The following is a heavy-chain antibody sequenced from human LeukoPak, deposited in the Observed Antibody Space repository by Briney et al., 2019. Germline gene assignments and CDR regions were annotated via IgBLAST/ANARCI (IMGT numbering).Heavy chain of an antibody. J-gene: IGHJ4*02. CDR1: GVPFSDYY. CDR3: ARGYTRVLIDY. Sequence: SETLSLTCAVYGVPFSDYYWSWIRQPPGKGLEWIGEIQHSGSTNYNPSLKSRVTILVDTSKNQLSLKLSSVTAADTAVYYCARGYTRVLIDYWGQGTLVTVSS. V-gene: IGHV4-34*01. D-gene: IGHD2-2*02. CDR2: IQHSGST.